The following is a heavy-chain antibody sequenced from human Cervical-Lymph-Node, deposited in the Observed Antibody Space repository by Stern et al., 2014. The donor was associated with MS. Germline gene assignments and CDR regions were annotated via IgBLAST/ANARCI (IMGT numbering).Heavy chain of an antibody. D-gene: IGHD4-17*01. Sequence: MQLVESGAEVKKPGSSVKVSCKASGGTFSSYAIHWVRQAPGQGLEWVGGIIPIFGTANYAEKFQGRVTITAYDSTSTVYMELSSLRSEDTAVFYCARPTTVTVGTMDVWGQGTTVTVSS. J-gene: IGHJ6*02. CDR1: GGTFSSYA. CDR3: ARPTTVTVGTMDV. V-gene: IGHV1-69*01. CDR2: IIPIFGTA.